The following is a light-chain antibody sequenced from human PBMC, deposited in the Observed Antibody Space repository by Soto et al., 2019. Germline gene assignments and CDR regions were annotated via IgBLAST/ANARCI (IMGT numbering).Light chain of an antibody. CDR2: EVN. V-gene: IGLV2-8*01. CDR1: SSDIGAYDY. Sequence: QSALTQPASLSGSPGQSITISCTGTSSDIGAYDYVSWFQQHPGKAPKLMISEVNRRPPGVPDRFFGSKSGNTASLTVSGLQAEDEADYYCVSFAGGTYVFGTGTKLTVL. J-gene: IGLJ1*01. CDR3: VSFAGGTYV.